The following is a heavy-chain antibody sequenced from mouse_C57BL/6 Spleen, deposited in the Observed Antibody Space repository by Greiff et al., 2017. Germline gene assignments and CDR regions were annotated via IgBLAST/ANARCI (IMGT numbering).Heavy chain of an antibody. CDR2: IRNKANGYTT. J-gene: IGHJ4*01. Sequence: EVQLVESGGGLVQPGGSLSLSCAASGFTFTDYYMSWVRQPPGKALEWLGFIRNKANGYTTEYSASVKGRFTISRDNSQSILYLQMNALRAEDSATYYCARSYYSNYENFFYAMDYWGQGTSVTVSS. D-gene: IGHD2-5*01. V-gene: IGHV7-3*01. CDR1: GFTFTDYY. CDR3: ARSYYSNYENFFYAMDY.